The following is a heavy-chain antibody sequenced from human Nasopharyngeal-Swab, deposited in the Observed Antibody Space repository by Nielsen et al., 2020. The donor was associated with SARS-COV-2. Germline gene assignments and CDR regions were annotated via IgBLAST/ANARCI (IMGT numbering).Heavy chain of an antibody. CDR3: AKDKGYSYGRGFDY. CDR1: GFTFDDYA. V-gene: IGHV3-9*01. Sequence: SLKISCAAPGFTFDDYALHWVRPAPGKGLEWVSGISWNSGGIGYADSVKGRFTISRDNAKNSLYLQMNSLRAEDTALYYCAKDKGYSYGRGFDYWGQGTLVTVSS. CDR2: ISWNSGGI. J-gene: IGHJ4*02. D-gene: IGHD5-18*01.